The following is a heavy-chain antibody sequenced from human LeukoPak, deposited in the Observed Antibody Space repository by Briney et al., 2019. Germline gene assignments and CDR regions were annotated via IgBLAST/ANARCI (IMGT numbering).Heavy chain of an antibody. Sequence: SETLSLTCTVSAYSISSGYYWGWIRQPPGKGLEWIGSLYHSGSTYYNPSLKSRVTISVDTSKNQFSLRLSYVTAADTAVYYCARDKGRTTRFDYWGQGTLVTVSS. CDR1: AYSISSGYY. V-gene: IGHV4-38-2*02. J-gene: IGHJ4*02. CDR2: LYHSGST. CDR3: ARDKGRTTRFDY. D-gene: IGHD1-1*01.